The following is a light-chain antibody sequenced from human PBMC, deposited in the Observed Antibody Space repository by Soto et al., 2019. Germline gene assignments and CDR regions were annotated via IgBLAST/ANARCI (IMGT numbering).Light chain of an antibody. Sequence: QSVLTQPRSVSGSPGQPVTISCTGTSSDVGGYNYVSWYQQHPGKAPKLTIYAVSERPSGVPDRFSGSKSGNTASLTISGLQAEDEADYYCCSYAGNYTGVFGTGTKVTVL. J-gene: IGLJ1*01. CDR1: SSDVGGYNY. CDR2: AVS. V-gene: IGLV2-11*01. CDR3: CSYAGNYTGV.